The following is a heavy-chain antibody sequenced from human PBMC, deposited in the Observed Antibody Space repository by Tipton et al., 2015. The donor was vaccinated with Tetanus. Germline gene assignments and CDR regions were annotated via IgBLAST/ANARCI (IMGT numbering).Heavy chain of an antibody. Sequence: TLSLTCTVSGGSMSTYYWSWIRQPPGKGLEWIGYVYYTGSTDYNPSLKSRVTISVDTSKSQFSLRMTSVTAADTAVYYCARSKLLGFGESLSGFDSGGHGTLVTVSA. V-gene: IGHV4-59*01. D-gene: IGHD3-10*01. CDR2: VYYTGST. CDR1: GGSMSTYY. J-gene: IGHJ5*01. CDR3: ARSKLLGFGESLSGFDS.